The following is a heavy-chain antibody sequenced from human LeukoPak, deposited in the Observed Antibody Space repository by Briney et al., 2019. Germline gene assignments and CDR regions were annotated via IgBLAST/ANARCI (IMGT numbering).Heavy chain of an antibody. CDR3: ATRYFDL. V-gene: IGHV3-7*01. CDR2: VKQDGSER. CDR1: GFTFSNYW. J-gene: IGHJ2*01. Sequence: GGSLRLSCAASGFTFSNYWMNWVRQAPGKGLEWVASVKQDGSERNYVASMKGRFTISRDNAKNSLFLQMNSLRAEDTAVYYCATRYFDLWGRGTLVTVSS.